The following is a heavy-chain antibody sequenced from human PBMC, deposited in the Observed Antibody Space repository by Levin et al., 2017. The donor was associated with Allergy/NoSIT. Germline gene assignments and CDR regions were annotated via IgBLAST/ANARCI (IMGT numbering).Heavy chain of an antibody. V-gene: IGHV3-21*01. Sequence: GGSLRLSCAASGFTFSSYSMNWVRQAPGKGLEWVSSISSSSSYIYYADSVKGRFTISRDNAKNSLYLQMNSLRAEDTAVYYCARARRETRYFDWQLLGYYMDVWGKGTTVTVSS. CDR3: ARARRETRYFDWQLLGYYMDV. CDR1: GFTFSSYS. J-gene: IGHJ6*03. CDR2: ISSSSSYI. D-gene: IGHD3-9*01.